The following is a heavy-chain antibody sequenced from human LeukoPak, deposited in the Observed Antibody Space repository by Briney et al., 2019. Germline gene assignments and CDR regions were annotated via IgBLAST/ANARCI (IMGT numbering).Heavy chain of an antibody. D-gene: IGHD2-8*01. V-gene: IGHV3-74*01. J-gene: IGHJ4*02. CDR3: AARYCINGVCFFY. Sequence: GGSLRLSCAASGFNVSSNYMNWVCHAPGKGPVGVSRLNSDGSTTNYADSVKGRFTISRDNAKNTLYLQMNSLRAEDTAVYYCAARYCINGVCFFYWGQGTLVTVSS. CDR2: LNSDGSTT. CDR1: GFNVSSNY.